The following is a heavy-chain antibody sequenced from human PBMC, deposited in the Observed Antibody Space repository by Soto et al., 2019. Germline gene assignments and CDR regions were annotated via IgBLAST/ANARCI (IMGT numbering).Heavy chain of an antibody. CDR1: GGTFSSYA. CDR3: AGHHGSSCYFYRGLDY. CDR2: IIPIFGTA. D-gene: IGHD3-22*01. J-gene: IGHJ4*02. V-gene: IGHV1-69*12. Sequence: QVQLVQSGAEVKKPGSSVKVSCKASGGTFSSYAISWVRQAPGQGLEWMGGIIPIFGTADYAQKFQGRVTSSAGGSTGTAFMELGRLESEGQAVFFFAGHHGSSCYFYRGLDYWGQGTLVTVSS.